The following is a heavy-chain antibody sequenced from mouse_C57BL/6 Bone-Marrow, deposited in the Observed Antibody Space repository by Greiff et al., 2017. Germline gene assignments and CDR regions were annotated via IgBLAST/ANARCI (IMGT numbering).Heavy chain of an antibody. CDR2: INPSNGYT. CDR1: GYTFTSYT. CDR3: SSYYYGRGDY. Sequence: QVQLQQSGAELARPGASVKMSCKASGYTFTSYTMHWVKQRPGQGLEWIGYINPSNGYTKYNQKFKDKATLTADKSSSTAYMQLSSLTSEDSAVYYCSSYYYGRGDYWGQGTTLTVSS. D-gene: IGHD1-1*01. J-gene: IGHJ2*01. V-gene: IGHV1-4*01.